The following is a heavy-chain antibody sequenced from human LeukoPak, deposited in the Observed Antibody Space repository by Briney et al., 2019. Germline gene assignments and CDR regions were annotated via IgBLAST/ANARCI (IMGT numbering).Heavy chain of an antibody. CDR2: IWSDGTNK. J-gene: IGHJ4*02. CDR3: ARDAQRGLDYSNSLQY. D-gene: IGHD4-11*01. Sequence: GGSLRLSCAAAGFTFSHYAMHWVRQAPGKGLEWVAVIWSDGTNKYYAASVRGRFSISRDDSDNTVYLQMNSLRPEDTGVYYCARDAQRGLDYSNSLQYWGQGTPVTVST. V-gene: IGHV3-33*01. CDR1: GFTFSHYA.